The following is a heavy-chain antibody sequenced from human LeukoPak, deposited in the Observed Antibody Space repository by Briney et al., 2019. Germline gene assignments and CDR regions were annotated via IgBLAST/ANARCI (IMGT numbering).Heavy chain of an antibody. CDR3: ARALDYGGRAYFDY. D-gene: IGHD4-23*01. J-gene: IGHJ4*02. CDR1: GYTFTSYG. CDR2: ISAYNGNT. Sequence: ASVKVSCTASGYTFTSYGISWVRQAPGQGLEWMGWISAYNGNTNYAQKLQGRVTMTTDTSTSTAYMELRSLRSDDTAVYYCARALDYGGRAYFDYWGQGTLVTVSS. V-gene: IGHV1-18*01.